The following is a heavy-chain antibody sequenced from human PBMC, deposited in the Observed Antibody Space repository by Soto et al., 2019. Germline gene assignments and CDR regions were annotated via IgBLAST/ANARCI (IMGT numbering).Heavy chain of an antibody. V-gene: IGHV1-2*02. CDR1: GYTFTSYY. D-gene: IGHD3-10*01. J-gene: IGHJ6*02. Sequence: QVQLVQSGAEMKEPGDSVRVSCEASGYTFTSYYIHWVRQAPGQGLAWMGWINPKFGDTTYAQDFQGRVSMTRNTSSSTVYKELSRLTSDDTAIYYCARNMDYYYGPGSGNGHGFWGQGTTVTVFS. CDR3: ARNMDYYYGPGSGNGHGF. CDR2: INPKFGDT.